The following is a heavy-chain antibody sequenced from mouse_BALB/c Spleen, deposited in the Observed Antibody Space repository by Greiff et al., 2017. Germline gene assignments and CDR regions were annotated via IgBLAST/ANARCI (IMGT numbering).Heavy chain of an antibody. V-gene: IGHV1S127*01. J-gene: IGHJ4*01. CDR3: ARDGNYYAMDY. Sequence: QVQLQQSGPQLVRPGASVKISCKASGYSFTSYWMHWVKQRPGQGLEWIGMIDPSDSETRLNQKFKDKATLTVDKSSSTAYMQLSSPTSEDSAVYYCARDGNYYAMDYWGQGTSVTVSS. CDR1: GYSFTSYW. D-gene: IGHD2-1*01. CDR2: IDPSDSET.